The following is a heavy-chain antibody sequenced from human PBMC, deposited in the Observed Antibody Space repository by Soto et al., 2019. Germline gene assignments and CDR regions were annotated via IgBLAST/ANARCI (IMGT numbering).Heavy chain of an antibody. CDR3: ARDLGVVAALGFDY. CDR2: ISSSSSYI. J-gene: IGHJ4*02. D-gene: IGHD2-15*01. Sequence: GGALRLSCAGSEFTFTSCSMNWVRQAPGRGLEWVSSISSSSSYIYYADSVKGRVNISRDNAKNSLYLQMNSLRAEDTAVYYCARDLGVVAALGFDYWGQGTLVTVSS. V-gene: IGHV3-21*01. CDR1: EFTFTSCS.